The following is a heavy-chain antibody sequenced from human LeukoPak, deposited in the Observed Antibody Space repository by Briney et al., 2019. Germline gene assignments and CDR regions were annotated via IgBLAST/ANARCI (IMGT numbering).Heavy chain of an antibody. V-gene: IGHV4-39*07. D-gene: IGHD3-3*01. CDR2: IYYSGST. CDR1: GGSISSSSYY. J-gene: IGHJ5*02. Sequence: SETLSLTCTVSGGSISSSSYYWGWIRQPPGKGLEWIGSIYYSGSTYYNPSLKSRVTISVDTSKNQFSLKLSSVTAADTAVYYCARGPGITIFGVVIISWFDPWGQGTLVTVSS. CDR3: ARGPGITIFGVVIISWFDP.